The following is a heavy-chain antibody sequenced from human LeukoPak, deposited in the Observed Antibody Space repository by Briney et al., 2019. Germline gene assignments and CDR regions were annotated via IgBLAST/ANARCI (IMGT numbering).Heavy chain of an antibody. V-gene: IGHV4-39*07. J-gene: IGHJ5*02. CDR1: GGSISSSSYY. D-gene: IGHD3-9*01. CDR2: IYYSGST. Sequence: PSETLSLTCTVSGGSISSSSYYWGWIRQPPGKGLEWIGSIYYSGSTYYNPSLKSRVTISVDTSKNQFSLKLSSVTAADTAVYYCARGLGYDILTGYSYNWFDPWGQRTLVTVSS. CDR3: ARGLGYDILTGYSYNWFDP.